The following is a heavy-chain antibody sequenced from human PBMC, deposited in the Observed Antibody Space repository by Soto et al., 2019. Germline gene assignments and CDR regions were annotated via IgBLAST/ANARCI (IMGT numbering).Heavy chain of an antibody. Sequence: QVQLVQSGGEVKKPGASVKVSCKTSGYTFTTYGISWVRQAPGQGLEWVGWISAYSGKTHYAQKFQGYVTMSTDTSTNTAYLALSSLRSDDTAVYYCARDPYLWDHQYWGQGTLVTVSS. CDR2: ISAYSGKT. V-gene: IGHV1-18*01. J-gene: IGHJ4*02. CDR1: GYTFTTYG. CDR3: ARDPYLWDHQY. D-gene: IGHD1-26*01.